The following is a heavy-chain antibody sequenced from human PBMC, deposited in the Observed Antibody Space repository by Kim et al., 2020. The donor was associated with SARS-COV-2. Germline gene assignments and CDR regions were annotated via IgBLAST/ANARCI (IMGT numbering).Heavy chain of an antibody. CDR1: GYTFTSYY. V-gene: IGHV1-46*01. Sequence: ASVKVSCKASGYTFTSYYMHWVRQAPGQGLEWMGIINPSGGSTSYAQKFQGRVTMTRDTSTSTVYMELGSLRSEDTAVYYCARDSGEQLGGMDVWGQGTTVTVSS. D-gene: IGHD6-13*01. CDR2: INPSGGST. CDR3: ARDSGEQLGGMDV. J-gene: IGHJ6*02.